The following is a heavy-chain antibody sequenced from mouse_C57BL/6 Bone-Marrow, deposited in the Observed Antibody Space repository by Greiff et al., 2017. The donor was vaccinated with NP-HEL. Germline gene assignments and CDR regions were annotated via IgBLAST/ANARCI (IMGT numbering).Heavy chain of an antibody. CDR1: GFNIKDDY. CDR3: TTPIYYGYDGDY. V-gene: IGHV14-4*01. D-gene: IGHD2-2*01. CDR2: FDPENGDH. J-gene: IGHJ2*01. Sequence: EVQLQQSGAELVRPGASVKLSCTASGFNIKDDYMQWVKQRPEQGLEWLGWFDPENGDHESASKFPGKATITADTSSNAAYLQLSSLTSEDTAVYYCTTPIYYGYDGDYWGQGTTLTVSS.